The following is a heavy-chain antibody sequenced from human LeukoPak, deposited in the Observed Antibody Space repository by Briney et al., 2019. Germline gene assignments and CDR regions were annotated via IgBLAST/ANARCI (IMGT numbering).Heavy chain of an antibody. V-gene: IGHV1-69*13. CDR1: GGTFSSYA. J-gene: IGHJ4*02. D-gene: IGHD4-23*01. Sequence: ASVKDSCKASGGTFSSYAISWVRQAPGQGLEWMGGIIPIFGTANYAQKFQGRVTITADESTSTAYMELSSLRSEDTAVYYCARVGWNGGNSGRVLVGDYWGQGTLVTVSS. CDR3: ARVGWNGGNSGRVLVGDY. CDR2: IIPIFGTA.